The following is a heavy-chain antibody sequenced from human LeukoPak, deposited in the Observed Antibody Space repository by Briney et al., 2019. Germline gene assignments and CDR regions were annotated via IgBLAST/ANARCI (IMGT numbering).Heavy chain of an antibody. CDR2: ISAYNGNT. D-gene: IGHD5-24*01. Sequence: GASVKVSCKASGYTFTSYGISWVRQAPGQGLEWMGWISAYNGNTNYAQKLQGRVTMTTDTSTSTAYMELRSLRSDDTAVYYCARDPRRDGYNGIFDYWGQGTLVTVSS. J-gene: IGHJ4*02. CDR1: GYTFTSYG. CDR3: ARDPRRDGYNGIFDY. V-gene: IGHV1-18*01.